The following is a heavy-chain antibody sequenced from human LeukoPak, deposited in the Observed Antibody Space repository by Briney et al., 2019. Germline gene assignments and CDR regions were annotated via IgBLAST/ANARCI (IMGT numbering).Heavy chain of an antibody. CDR2: IYTSGST. D-gene: IGHD3-22*01. J-gene: IGHJ3*02. Sequence: PSETLSLTCTVSGGSISSYYWSWIRQPAGKGLEWIGRIYTSGSTNYNPSLKSRVTMSVDTSKNQFSLKLSSVTAADTAVYYCARGGMSAMIVVVIRAFDIWGQGTMVTVSS. V-gene: IGHV4-4*07. CDR3: ARGGMSAMIVVVIRAFDI. CDR1: GGSISSYY.